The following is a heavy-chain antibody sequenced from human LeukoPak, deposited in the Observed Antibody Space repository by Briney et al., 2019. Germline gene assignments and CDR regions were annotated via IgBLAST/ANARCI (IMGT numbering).Heavy chain of an antibody. Sequence: SETLSLTCPVSGYSISSDYYWGWCRQPPGKGLEWIGSIYHSGNTYYNPSLKSRVTILIDTSKNQFSLKLNSVTAADTAVYYCARAGYSNGLDYWGQGTLVTVSS. D-gene: IGHD6-19*01. CDR1: GYSISSDYY. CDR3: ARAGYSNGLDY. V-gene: IGHV4-38-2*02. J-gene: IGHJ4*02. CDR2: IYHSGNT.